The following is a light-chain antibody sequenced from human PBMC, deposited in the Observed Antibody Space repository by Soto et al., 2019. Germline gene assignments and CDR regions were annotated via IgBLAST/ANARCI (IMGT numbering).Light chain of an antibody. Sequence: QSALTQPASVSGSPGQSIIISCTGTSSDVGGFNSVSWYQQHPGKAPKVMIYEVSNRPSGVSNRFSGSKSANTASLTISGFQTEDEADYYCISYTSSNTYVFGTGTKVTVL. CDR2: EVS. CDR3: ISYTSSNTYV. V-gene: IGLV2-14*01. J-gene: IGLJ1*01. CDR1: SSDVGGFNS.